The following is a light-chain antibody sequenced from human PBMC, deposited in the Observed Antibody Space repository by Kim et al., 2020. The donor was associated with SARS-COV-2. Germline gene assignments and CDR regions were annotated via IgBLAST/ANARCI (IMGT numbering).Light chain of an antibody. CDR1: QSVSSN. Sequence: VSPGERATHSCRASQSVSSNLAWYQQKPGQAPRLLIYGASTRATGIPARFSGSGSGTEFTLTISSLQSEDFAVYYGQQYNNWPPYSFGQGTKLEI. J-gene: IGKJ2*03. CDR3: QQYNNWPPYS. V-gene: IGKV3-15*01. CDR2: GAS.